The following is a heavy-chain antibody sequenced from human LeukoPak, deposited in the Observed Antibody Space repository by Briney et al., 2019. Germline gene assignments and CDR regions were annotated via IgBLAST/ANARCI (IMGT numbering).Heavy chain of an antibody. J-gene: IGHJ4*02. CDR1: GYSFSSYW. Sequence: PGESLKISCKGSGYSFSSYWIGWVRQMPGKGLEWMGIVYPGDSETRYSLSFQGQVTVSADKSISTAYLQWSSLKASDTAMYYCARRIAAANYFDYWGQGTLVTVSS. D-gene: IGHD6-13*01. CDR3: ARRIAAANYFDY. CDR2: VYPGDSET. V-gene: IGHV5-51*01.